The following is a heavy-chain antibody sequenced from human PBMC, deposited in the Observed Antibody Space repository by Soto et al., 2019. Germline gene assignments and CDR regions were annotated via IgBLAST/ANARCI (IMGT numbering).Heavy chain of an antibody. CDR2: ISAYNGNT. Sequence: GASVKVSCKASGYTFTSYGISWVRQAPGQGLEWMGWISAYNGNTNYAQKLQGRVTMTRDTSTSTAYMELSSLRSDDTAVYYCARAPGLTGNVPWGYYYYYMDVWGKGTTVTVSS. V-gene: IGHV1-18*01. CDR3: ARAPGLTGNVPWGYYYYYMDV. CDR1: GYTFTSYG. J-gene: IGHJ6*03. D-gene: IGHD1-26*01.